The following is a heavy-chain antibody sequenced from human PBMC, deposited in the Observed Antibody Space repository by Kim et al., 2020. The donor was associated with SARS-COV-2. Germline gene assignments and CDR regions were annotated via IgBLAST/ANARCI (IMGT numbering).Heavy chain of an antibody. CDR3: ARDPDYGDYYYGMDV. CDR1: GFTFSSYW. V-gene: IGHV3-74*01. D-gene: IGHD4-17*01. CDR2: MNSDGSST. J-gene: IGHJ6*02. Sequence: GGSLRLSCAASGFTFSSYWMHWVRQAPGKGLVWVSRMNSDGSSTSYSDSVKGRFTISRDNAKNTLYLQMNSLRAEDTAVYYCARDPDYGDYYYGMDVGG.